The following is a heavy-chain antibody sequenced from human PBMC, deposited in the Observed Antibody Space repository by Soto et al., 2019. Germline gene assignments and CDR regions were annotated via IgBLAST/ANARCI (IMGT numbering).Heavy chain of an antibody. D-gene: IGHD6-19*01. CDR2: INTDGSVT. J-gene: IGHJ4*02. V-gene: IGHV3-74*01. CDR3: ARYGSVAGDY. Sequence: EVQLVESGGGLVQPGGSLRLSCAASGFTFSSHWMYWVRQAPGKGLVWVSRINTDGSVTSYADSVKGRFTISRDNTKNTLFLLMNSLRTEETAVYYCARYGSVAGDYWGQGTLVNVSS. CDR1: GFTFSSHW.